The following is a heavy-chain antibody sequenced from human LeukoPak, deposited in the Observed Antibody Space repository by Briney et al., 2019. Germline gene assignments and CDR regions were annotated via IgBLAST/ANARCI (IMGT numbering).Heavy chain of an antibody. J-gene: IGHJ6*02. CDR2: IKADGSGT. V-gene: IGHV3-43*02. Sequence: GGSLRLSCAASGFNIGPYAMYWVREGPGRGLEWVSVIKADGSGTFYSDSVRGRFTTSRDNSKNSLYLQMSSLTSVDTALYYCATWAFYHNLDVWGQGTTVAVSS. CDR3: ATWAFYHNLDV. CDR1: GFNIGPYA. D-gene: IGHD1-1*01.